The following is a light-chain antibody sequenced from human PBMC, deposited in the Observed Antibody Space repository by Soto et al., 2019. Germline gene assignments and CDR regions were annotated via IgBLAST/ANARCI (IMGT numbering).Light chain of an antibody. J-gene: IGKJ1*01. V-gene: IGKV1-17*01. CDR2: ATS. Sequence: IQMTQSPSSLSASLGDSVTITCRASQVIGSSFIGWYQQKVGRPPKRLIYATSTLQSGVPSRFSGSGYGTEFTLTISSLQPEDFATYYCLQYWDYSWTFGQGTKVDIK. CDR1: QVIGSS. CDR3: LQYWDYSWT.